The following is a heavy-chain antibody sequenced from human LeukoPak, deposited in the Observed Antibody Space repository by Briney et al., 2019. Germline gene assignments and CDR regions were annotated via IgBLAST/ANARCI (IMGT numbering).Heavy chain of an antibody. CDR2: ISYDGSNK. J-gene: IGHJ4*02. CDR1: GFTFSRYG. D-gene: IGHD2-8*01. CDR3: AKLNNAGYCTDGVCDY. V-gene: IGHV3-30*18. Sequence: PGGSLRLSCAASGFTFSRYGMHWVRQAPGKGLEWVAVISYDGSNKYYADSVKGRFTISRDNSKNTLYLQMNSLRSEDTAVYYCAKLNNAGYCTDGVCDYWGQGTLVTVSS.